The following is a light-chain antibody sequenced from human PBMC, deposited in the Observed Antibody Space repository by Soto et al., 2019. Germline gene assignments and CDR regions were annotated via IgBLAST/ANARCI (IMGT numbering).Light chain of an antibody. J-gene: IGKJ1*01. Sequence: EIVLTQSPATLSLSPGERATLSCRASQSVSSYLAWYQQKPGQAPRLLIYDASNRATGIPARFSGSGSGTDFTLTISGLEPEDFGVYYCQQRSLGTFGQGTKVEIK. CDR2: DAS. CDR1: QSVSSY. CDR3: QQRSLGT. V-gene: IGKV3-11*01.